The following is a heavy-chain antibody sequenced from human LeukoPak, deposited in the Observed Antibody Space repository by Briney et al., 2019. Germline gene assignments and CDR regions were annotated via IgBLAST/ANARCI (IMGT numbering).Heavy chain of an antibody. CDR1: GDSISSRHH. V-gene: IGHV4-39*01. D-gene: IGHD4-17*01. CDR3: VTHSNEKYGVDHFDS. CDR2: MSYTGTT. J-gene: IGHJ4*02. Sequence: TSETLSLTCSVSGDSISSRHHWGWIRQPPGKGLEWIGTMSYTGTTSYNPSLKGRLIISIVTSKNQVSLHLSSVTAADTALYYCVTHSNEKYGVDHFDSWGQGTLVTVSS.